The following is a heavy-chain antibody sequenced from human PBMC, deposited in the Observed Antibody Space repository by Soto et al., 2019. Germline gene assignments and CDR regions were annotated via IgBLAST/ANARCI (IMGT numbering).Heavy chain of an antibody. D-gene: IGHD4-17*01. CDR3: ATHPPYGPLDH. CDR1: GGSISSSSNH. CDR2: IYYSENT. Sequence: QLQLQESGPGLVKPSETLSLTCTVSGGSISSSSNHWGWIRQPPGKGLEWIGNIYYSENTYYNPSLKSRVTIAVDTSKNQFSLRLTSVTAADTAVYYCATHPPYGPLDHWGQGTLVTVSS. J-gene: IGHJ4*02. V-gene: IGHV4-39*01.